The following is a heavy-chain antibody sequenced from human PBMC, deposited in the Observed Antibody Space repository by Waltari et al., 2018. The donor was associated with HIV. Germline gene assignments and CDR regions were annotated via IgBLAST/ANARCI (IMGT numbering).Heavy chain of an antibody. CDR1: GFTFSSYW. D-gene: IGHD3-10*01. CDR2: MKRDGSTI. V-gene: IGHV3-74*01. Sequence: EVQLVESGGGLVQPGGSLRLSCSASGFTFSSYWMHWVRQAPGKGLVWVSGMKRDGSTIRYADSVKGRFTISRDNAKNTLYLQMNSLRAEDTALYYCARGQYYSMDVWGQGTTVTVSS. J-gene: IGHJ6*02. CDR3: ARGQYYSMDV.